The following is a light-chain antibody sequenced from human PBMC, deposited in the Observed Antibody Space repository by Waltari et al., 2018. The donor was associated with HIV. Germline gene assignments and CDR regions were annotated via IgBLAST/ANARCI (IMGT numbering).Light chain of an antibody. J-gene: IGKJ4*01. CDR3: QQLSSYPLT. CDR1: QGISSY. CDR2: AAS. Sequence: DIQLTQSPSSLSASVGDRVTITCRASQGISSYLAWYQQEPGKVPQLLIYAASTLQSGVPSRFSGSGSGTEFTLTISSLQPEDFATYYCQQLSSYPLTFGGGTKVEIK. V-gene: IGKV1-9*01.